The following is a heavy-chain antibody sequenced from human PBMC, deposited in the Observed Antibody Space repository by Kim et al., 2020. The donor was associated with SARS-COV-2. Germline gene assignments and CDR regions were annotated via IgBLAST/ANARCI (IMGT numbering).Heavy chain of an antibody. CDR1: GYTFTSYY. D-gene: IGHD2-15*01. V-gene: IGHV1-46*01. Sequence: ASVKVSCKASGYTFTSYYMHWVRQAPGQGLEWMGIINPSGGSTSYAQKFQGRVTMTRDTSTSTVYMELSSLRSEDTAVYYCARDGVGRFVVVVAGPPDYWGQGTLVTVSS. J-gene: IGHJ4*02. CDR2: INPSGGST. CDR3: ARDGVGRFVVVVAGPPDY.